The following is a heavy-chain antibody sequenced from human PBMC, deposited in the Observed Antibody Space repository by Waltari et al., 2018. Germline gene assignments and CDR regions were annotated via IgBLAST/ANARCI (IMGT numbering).Heavy chain of an antibody. CDR1: GFSFIAYA. Sequence: VQLVESGGGVVQPGKSMRLSCAASGFSFIAYAMHWVRQAPGKGLEGWAVISLDGKKEYYADSVKGRFTISRDNSKSIVYLQMNGLRNEDTALFYCAKRGTYGPALDYWGQGTMVTVSS. D-gene: IGHD3-10*01. J-gene: IGHJ4*02. CDR3: AKRGTYGPALDY. V-gene: IGHV3-30*01. CDR2: ISLDGKKE.